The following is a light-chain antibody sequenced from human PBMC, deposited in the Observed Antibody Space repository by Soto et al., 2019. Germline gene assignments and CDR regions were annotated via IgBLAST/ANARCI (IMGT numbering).Light chain of an antibody. CDR2: GAS. V-gene: IGKV3-20*01. J-gene: IGKJ4*01. CDR1: QSLSSRY. Sequence: EIALTQSPGTLSLSPGDRATLSCRASQSLSSRYLAWYRQKPGQAPRLLIYGASNRATGIPDRFSGSGSGTDFTLTNSRLEPDDFAVYYCQQYSSSPPTFGGGTKVEIK. CDR3: QQYSSSPPT.